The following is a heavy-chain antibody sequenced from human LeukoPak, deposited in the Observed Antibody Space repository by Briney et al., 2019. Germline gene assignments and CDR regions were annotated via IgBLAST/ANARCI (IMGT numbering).Heavy chain of an antibody. Sequence: GGSLRLSCAASGFTFSSYWMSWVRQAPGKGLEWVANIKQDGSEKYYVDSVKGRFTTSRDNAKNSLYLQMNSLRAEDTAVYYCARPLGYCSGGSCYSIRFDYWGQGTLVTVSS. D-gene: IGHD2-15*01. J-gene: IGHJ4*02. V-gene: IGHV3-7*01. CDR2: IKQDGSEK. CDR3: ARPLGYCSGGSCYSIRFDY. CDR1: GFTFSSYW.